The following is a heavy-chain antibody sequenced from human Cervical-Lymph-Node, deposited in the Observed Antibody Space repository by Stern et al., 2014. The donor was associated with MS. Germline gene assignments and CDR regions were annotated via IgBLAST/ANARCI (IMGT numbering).Heavy chain of an antibody. Sequence: QVQLQESGPGLVKPSGTLSLTCAVSGDSISTKNWWSWVRQPPGKGLEWIGEIYDSGSINYNPSLKGRATLSGDKSKNQFSLKLNSVTAADTAVYYCARGTPKTGYTSIWWEGWFDYWVQGTLVTVSS. J-gene: IGHJ5*01. D-gene: IGHD6-13*01. CDR1: GDSISTKNW. V-gene: IGHV4-4*02. CDR2: IYDSGSI. CDR3: ARGTPKTGYTSIWWEGWFDY.